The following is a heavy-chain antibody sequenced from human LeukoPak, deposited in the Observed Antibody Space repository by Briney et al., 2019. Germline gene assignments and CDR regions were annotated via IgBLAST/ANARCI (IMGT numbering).Heavy chain of an antibody. J-gene: IGHJ6*03. V-gene: IGHV4-39*01. CDR2: IYYSGST. CDR1: GGSISSSSYY. D-gene: IGHD3-10*01. Sequence: SETLSLTCTASGGSISSSSYYWGWIRQPPGKGLEWIGSIYYSGSTYYNPSLKSRVTISVDTSKNQFSLKLSSVTAADTAVYYCARHRYYYRSGSYYGAPYYMDVWGKGTTVTISS. CDR3: ARHRYYYRSGSYYGAPYYMDV.